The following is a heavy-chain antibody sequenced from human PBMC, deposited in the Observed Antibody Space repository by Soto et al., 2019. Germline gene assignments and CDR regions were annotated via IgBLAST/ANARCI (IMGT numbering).Heavy chain of an antibody. CDR2: ISPFGGAT. V-gene: IGHV1-46*01. CDR3: AKGRGGKTVANFGMDV. D-gene: IGHD3-16*01. CDR1: GDSVSNDY. Sequence: QVRLVQSGAEVRKTGASVKVSCKASGDSVSNDYLHWVRQAPGQGFEWLGVISPFGGATAYAQNFKGRVTVTMDKAATTFYLELSSLRSDDTAVYYCAKGRGGKTVANFGMDVWGQGVTVTVSS. J-gene: IGHJ6*02.